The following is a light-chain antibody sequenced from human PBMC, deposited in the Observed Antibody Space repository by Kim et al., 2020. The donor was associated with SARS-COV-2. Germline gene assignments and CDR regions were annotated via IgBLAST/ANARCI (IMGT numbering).Light chain of an antibody. CDR2: GAS. Sequence: EIVMTQSPATLSVSPGERATLSCRASQSVSTSLAWYQQKPGQAPRLIIYGASTRATGIPARFSGSGSGTEFTLTISSLQSEDFAVYTCQHYSTTPLTFGGGTKVDIK. CDR1: QSVSTS. CDR3: QHYSTTPLT. V-gene: IGKV3-15*01. J-gene: IGKJ4*01.